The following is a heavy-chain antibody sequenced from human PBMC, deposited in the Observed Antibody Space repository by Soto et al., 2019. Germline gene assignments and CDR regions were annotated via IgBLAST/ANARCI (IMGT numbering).Heavy chain of an antibody. CDR1: GFTFSSYG. V-gene: IGHV3-33*01. Sequence: QVQLVESGGGVVQPGRSLRLSCAASGFTFSSYGMHWVRQAPGKGLEWVAVIWYDGSNKYYADSVKGRFTISRDNSKNTLYLQMNSLRAEDTAVYYCARDGVDYSNYGYYMDVWGKGTTVTVSS. D-gene: IGHD4-4*01. CDR3: ARDGVDYSNYGYYMDV. CDR2: IWYDGSNK. J-gene: IGHJ6*03.